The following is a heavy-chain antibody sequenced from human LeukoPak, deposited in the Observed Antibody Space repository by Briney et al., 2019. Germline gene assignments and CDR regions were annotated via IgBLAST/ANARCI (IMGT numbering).Heavy chain of an antibody. J-gene: IGHJ4*02. D-gene: IGHD3-16*01. V-gene: IGHV4-59*01. CDR3: ARGQAIWPY. CDR2: IYYSGST. CDR1: GFTSSNAW. Sequence: GSLRLSCTASGFTSSNAWMTWIRQPPGKGLEWMGYIYYSGSTNYNPSLQSRVTISVDRSKNQFSLKLTSVTAADTAVYYCARGQAIWPYWGQGTLVTVSS.